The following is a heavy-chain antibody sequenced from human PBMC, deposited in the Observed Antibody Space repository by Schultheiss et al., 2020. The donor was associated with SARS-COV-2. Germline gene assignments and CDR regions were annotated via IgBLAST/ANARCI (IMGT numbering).Heavy chain of an antibody. CDR2: ISGSGGST. J-gene: IGHJ6*02. Sequence: GGSLRLSCAASGFTFSSYDMHWVRQATGKGLEWVSAISGSGGSTYYADSVKGRFTISRDNAKNSLYLQMNSLRAEDTGIYYCARDLGVVVVVAATRMDVWGQGTTVTVSS. D-gene: IGHD2-15*01. V-gene: IGHV3-21*04. CDR3: ARDLGVVVVVAATRMDV. CDR1: GFTFSSYD.